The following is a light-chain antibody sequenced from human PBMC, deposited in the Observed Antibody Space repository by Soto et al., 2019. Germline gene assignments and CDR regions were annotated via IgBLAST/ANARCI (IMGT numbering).Light chain of an antibody. V-gene: IGLV1-40*01. CDR2: GNR. Sequence: QSVLTQPPSVSGAPGQSVTISCSGSSSNIGAGYAVHWYQHSPGTAPKLLIYGNRNRPSGVPERFSGSKSGTSASLAITGLQAEDEADYYCQSYDTSLRKVFGTGTKVTVL. CDR3: QSYDTSLRKV. J-gene: IGLJ1*01. CDR1: SSNIGAGYA.